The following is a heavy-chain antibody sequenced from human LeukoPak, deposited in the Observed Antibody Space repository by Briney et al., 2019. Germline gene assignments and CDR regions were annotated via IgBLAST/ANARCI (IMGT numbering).Heavy chain of an antibody. CDR1: GGSIRNSNYF. Sequence: SETLSLTCSVSGGSIRNSNYFWAWIRQPPGKGLEWIGVISYTGSAYYNPSLKSRVTISVDTSKNQFSLKLSSVTAADTAVYYCARDGAHKNHYYSYYYMDVWGKGTTVTVSS. V-gene: IGHV4-39*07. D-gene: IGHD3-16*01. CDR2: ISYTGSA. J-gene: IGHJ6*03. CDR3: ARDGAHKNHYYSYYYMDV.